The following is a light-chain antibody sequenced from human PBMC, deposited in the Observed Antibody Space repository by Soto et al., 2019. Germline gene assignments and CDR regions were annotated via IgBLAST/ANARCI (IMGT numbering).Light chain of an antibody. CDR1: QSVAAN. J-gene: IGKJ2*01. V-gene: IGKV3-11*01. CDR2: EAS. Sequence: IVLTQSPGTLSLSPGERATLSCRASQSVAANLAGYQQKPGQAPRLLIYEASNRATGIPARFSGGGFGTDFTLTIRGLEPEDSAVYFCHKRGNWYRTSFGKGNRMEI. CDR3: HKRGNWYRTS.